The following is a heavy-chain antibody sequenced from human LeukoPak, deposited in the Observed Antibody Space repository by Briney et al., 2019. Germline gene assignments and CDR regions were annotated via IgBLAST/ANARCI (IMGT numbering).Heavy chain of an antibody. CDR1: GFTFSSYA. CDR3: AKDPLLDH. Sequence: PGGSLRLSCAASGFTFSSYAMSWVRQAPGTGLEWVSSITGSSGTTYYADSVKGRFTISRDNSNNTLYLQMNSLRAEDTAVYYCAKDPLLDHWGQGTLVTVSS. V-gene: IGHV3-23*01. J-gene: IGHJ4*02. CDR2: ITGSSGTT.